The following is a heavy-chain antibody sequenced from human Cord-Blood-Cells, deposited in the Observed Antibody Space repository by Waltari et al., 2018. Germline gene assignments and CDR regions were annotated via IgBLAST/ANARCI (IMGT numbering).Heavy chain of an antibody. CDR2: ISASGVST. Sequence: EVQLLESGGGLVQPGGSLRLSCAASGFTFSSYAMSWVRQAPGKSVEWVWVISASGVSTYSADSVKGRLTISRDNSKNTLDLQMNSLRAEDTAVYYGAKDNGIREYAFVIWGQGTMVTFSS. V-gene: IGHV3-23*01. D-gene: IGHD3-10*01. CDR1: GFTFSSYA. J-gene: IGHJ3*02. CDR3: AKDNGIREYAFVI.